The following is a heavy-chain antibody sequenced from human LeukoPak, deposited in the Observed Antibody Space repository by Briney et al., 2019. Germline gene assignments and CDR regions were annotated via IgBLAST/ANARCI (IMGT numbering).Heavy chain of an antibody. Sequence: GGSLRLSCAASGFTFSSYAMHWVRQAPGKGLEWVAVISYDGSNKYYADSVKGRFTISRDSSKNTLYLEMNSLRAEDTAVYYCARDKPVLNWGQGTLVTVSS. CDR3: ARDKPVLN. CDR1: GFTFSSYA. V-gene: IGHV3-30*04. D-gene: IGHD2-8*02. J-gene: IGHJ4*02. CDR2: ISYDGSNK.